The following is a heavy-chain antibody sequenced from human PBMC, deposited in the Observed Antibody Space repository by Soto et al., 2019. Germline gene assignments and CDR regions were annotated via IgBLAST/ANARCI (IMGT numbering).Heavy chain of an antibody. D-gene: IGHD4-17*01. J-gene: IGHJ6*02. CDR1: GGSISSGDYY. V-gene: IGHV4-30-4*01. CDR2: IYYSGST. Sequence: PSETLSLTCTVSGGSISSGDYYWSWIRQPPGKGLEWIGYIYYSGSTYYNPSLKSRVTISVDTSKNQFSLKLSSVTAADTAVYYCARDDYGDYASGYGMDVWGHGTTVTVSS. CDR3: ARDDYGDYASGYGMDV.